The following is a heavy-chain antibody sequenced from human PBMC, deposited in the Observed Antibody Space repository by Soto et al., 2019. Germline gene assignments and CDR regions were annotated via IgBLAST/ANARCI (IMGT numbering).Heavy chain of an antibody. Sequence: ASVKVSCKGSGYSFTTYGITWVRQAPGQGLEWMGWISAHNGNTNYAQKLQGRVTVTRDTSTSTAYMELRSLRSDDTAVYYCARGRYGDYWGQGALVTVSS. D-gene: IGHD1-1*01. V-gene: IGHV1-18*01. J-gene: IGHJ4*02. CDR3: ARGRYGDY. CDR2: ISAHNGNT. CDR1: GYSFTTYG.